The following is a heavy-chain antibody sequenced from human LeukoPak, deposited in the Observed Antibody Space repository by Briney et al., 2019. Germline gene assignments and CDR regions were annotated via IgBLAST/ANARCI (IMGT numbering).Heavy chain of an antibody. CDR3: SGSGWFQGPFGY. CDR2: VSYSGST. V-gene: IGHV4-39*07. D-gene: IGHD6-19*01. J-gene: IGHJ4*02. Sequence: SETLSLTCTLSGGSVDNSAYHWGWIRQPPGKGLEWIGSVSYSGSTSYNASHKSRVTISLNTSTNQLSLELNSVTAADTAVYYCSGSGWFQGPFGYWGQGTLVTVSS. CDR1: GGSVDNSAYH.